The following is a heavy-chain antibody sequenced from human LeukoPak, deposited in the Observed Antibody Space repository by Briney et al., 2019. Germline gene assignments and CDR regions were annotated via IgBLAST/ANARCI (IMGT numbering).Heavy chain of an antibody. CDR2: INSDGSST. J-gene: IGHJ4*02. CDR3: ARGRAPYYYDSSGYS. Sequence: GGSLRLPCAASGFTFSSYWMHWVRQAPGKGLVWVSRINSDGSSTSYADSVKGRFTISRDNAKNTLYLQMNSLRAEDTAVYYCARGRAPYYYDSSGYSWGQGTLVTVSS. CDR1: GFTFSSYW. V-gene: IGHV3-74*01. D-gene: IGHD3-22*01.